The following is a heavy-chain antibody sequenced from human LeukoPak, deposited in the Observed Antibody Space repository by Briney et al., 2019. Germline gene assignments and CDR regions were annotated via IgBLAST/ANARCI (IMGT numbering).Heavy chain of an antibody. Sequence: SETLSLTCNVSGGSISSYYWSWIRQPPGKGLEWIGCIYYSGSTNYNPSLKSRVTISLDTSKNQFSLKLYSVTAADTAVYYCARNPSSGWFAYWGQGTLVTVSS. CDR3: ARNPSSGWFAY. CDR2: IYYSGST. J-gene: IGHJ4*02. D-gene: IGHD6-19*01. V-gene: IGHV4-59*01. CDR1: GGSISSYY.